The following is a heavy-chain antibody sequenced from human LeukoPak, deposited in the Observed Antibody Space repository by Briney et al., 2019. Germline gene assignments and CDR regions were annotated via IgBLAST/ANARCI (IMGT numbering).Heavy chain of an antibody. CDR3: ARVTVTTPYYYYYGMDV. J-gene: IGHJ6*02. CDR1: GFTFSSYA. V-gene: IGHV3-30-3*01. D-gene: IGHD4-17*01. Sequence: GRSLRLSCAASGFTFSSYAMHWVRQAPGKGLDWVAVISYDGSNKYYAGSVKGRFTISRDNSKNTLYLQMNSLRAEDTAVYYCARVTVTTPYYYYYGMDVWGQGTTVTVSS. CDR2: ISYDGSNK.